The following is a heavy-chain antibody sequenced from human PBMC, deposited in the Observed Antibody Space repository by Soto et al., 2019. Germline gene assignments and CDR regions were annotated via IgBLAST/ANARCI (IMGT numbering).Heavy chain of an antibody. Sequence: QVQLQQWGAGLLKPSETLSLTCAVYGGSFSGYYWSWIRQPPGKGLEWIGEINHSGSTNYNPSLKRRVTISVDTSKNQFSLKLSSVTAADTAVYYCARKEGCSGGSCYSPQAWFDPWGQGTLVTVSS. V-gene: IGHV4-34*01. CDR2: INHSGST. J-gene: IGHJ5*02. CDR3: ARKEGCSGGSCYSPQAWFDP. CDR1: GGSFSGYY. D-gene: IGHD2-15*01.